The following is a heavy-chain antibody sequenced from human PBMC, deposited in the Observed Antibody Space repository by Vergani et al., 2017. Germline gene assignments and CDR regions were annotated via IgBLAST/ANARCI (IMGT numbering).Heavy chain of an antibody. CDR2: ISADGRNN. J-gene: IGHJ4*01. Sequence: QQQLVESGGGVVQPGRSLRLSCAASGFAFNKFALHWVRQAPGKGLDWVAVISADGRNNHYADSVKGRFSISRDNSKNTSFLQLSGLTVEDTGVYYCTRSECSGTTCYGHYFDLWGHGILVTVSS. CDR1: GFAFNKFA. V-gene: IGHV3-30*04. CDR3: TRSECSGTTCYGHYFDL. D-gene: IGHD2-15*01.